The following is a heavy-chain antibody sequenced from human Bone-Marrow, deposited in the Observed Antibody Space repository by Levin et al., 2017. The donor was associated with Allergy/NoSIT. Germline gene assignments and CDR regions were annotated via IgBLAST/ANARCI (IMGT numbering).Heavy chain of an antibody. CDR1: GGSISSYY. D-gene: IGHD6-19*01. CDR2: IYYSGST. J-gene: IGHJ3*02. V-gene: IGHV4-59*01. Sequence: SQTLSLTCTVSGGSISSYYWSWIRQPPGKGLEWIGYIYYSGSTNYNPSLKSRVTISVDTSKNQFSLKLSSVTAADTAVYYCARDGPFLADDAFDIWGQGTMVTVSS. CDR3: ARDGPFLADDAFDI.